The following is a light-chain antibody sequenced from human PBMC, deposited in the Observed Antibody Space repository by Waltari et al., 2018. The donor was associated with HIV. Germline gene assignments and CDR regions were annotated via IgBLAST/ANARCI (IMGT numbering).Light chain of an antibody. CDR3: AAWDDNLNAML. Sequence: QSALTQPPSVSAAPRQRVTISCSGTRSNIGKNAVNRYRQFPGTTPTLLIYFDDLLSSGVSDRFSASKSDTSASLAISGLQSEDEADYYCAAWDDNLNAMLFGGGTRLTVL. CDR2: FDD. V-gene: IGLV1-36*01. CDR1: RSNIGKNA. J-gene: IGLJ3*02.